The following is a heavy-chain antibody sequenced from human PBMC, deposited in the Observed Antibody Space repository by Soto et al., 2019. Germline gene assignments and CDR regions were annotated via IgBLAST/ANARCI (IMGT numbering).Heavy chain of an antibody. CDR3: ARARAAAGIDFDY. Sequence: SETLSLTCTVSGGSISSGGYYWSWIRQHPGKGLEWIGYIYYSGSTYYNPSLKSRVTISVDTSKNQFSLKLSSVTAADTAVYYCARARAAAGIDFDYWGQGTLVTVSS. J-gene: IGHJ4*02. V-gene: IGHV4-31*03. CDR1: GGSISSGGYY. CDR2: IYYSGST. D-gene: IGHD6-13*01.